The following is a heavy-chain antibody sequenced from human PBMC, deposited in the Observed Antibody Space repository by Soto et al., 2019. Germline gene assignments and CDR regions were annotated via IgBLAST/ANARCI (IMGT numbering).Heavy chain of an antibody. Sequence: GASVKVSCKASGYTFTRNAIHWVRQAPGQRLEWIGKINAGNGDTKYSEKFQGRVTITRDTSASAAYMELSTLGSEDTSIYYCARSETDYSTFDYWGQGTLVTVS. CDR1: GYTFTRNA. CDR3: ARSETDYSTFDY. D-gene: IGHD3-9*01. V-gene: IGHV1-3*01. J-gene: IGHJ4*02. CDR2: INAGNGDT.